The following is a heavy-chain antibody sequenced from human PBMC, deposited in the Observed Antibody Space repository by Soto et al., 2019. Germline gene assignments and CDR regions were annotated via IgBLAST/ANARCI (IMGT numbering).Heavy chain of an antibody. V-gene: IGHV3-74*01. CDR3: ARGYYGDPPALDY. CDR2: IKTDGSFS. D-gene: IGHD4-17*01. Sequence: EVQLVESGGGLVQPGGSLRLSCAASGFTFSSYYMHWVRQAPGKGLVWISRIKTDGSFSSYADSVKGRFTISRDNAKNTLFLQMNSLRDDDTAVYYCARGYYGDPPALDYWGQGTLVRVSS. CDR1: GFTFSSYY. J-gene: IGHJ4*02.